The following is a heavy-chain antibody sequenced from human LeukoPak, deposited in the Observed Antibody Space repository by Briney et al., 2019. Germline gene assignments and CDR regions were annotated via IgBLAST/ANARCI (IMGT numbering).Heavy chain of an antibody. J-gene: IGHJ3*02. CDR2: ISSSSSYI. Sequence: GGSLRLSCAASKFTFSSYSMNWVRQAPGKGLEWVSSISSSSSYIYYADSVKGRFTISRDNAKNSLYLQMNSLRAEDTAVYYCARCLRSSGYDGDAFDIWGQGTMVTVSS. CDR3: ARCLRSSGYDGDAFDI. CDR1: KFTFSSYS. D-gene: IGHD3-22*01. V-gene: IGHV3-21*01.